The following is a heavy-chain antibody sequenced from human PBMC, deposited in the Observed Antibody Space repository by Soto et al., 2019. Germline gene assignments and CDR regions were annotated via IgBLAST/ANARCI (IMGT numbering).Heavy chain of an antibody. V-gene: IGHV3-48*02. D-gene: IGHD1-7*01. CDR3: ARRGENWNYLVY. J-gene: IGHJ4*02. Sequence: EVQLVESGGGLVQPGGSLRLSCAASGFTFSSYSMNWVRQAPGKGLEWVSYISSSSGTIYYADSVKGRFTISRDNAKNSLYLQMNSLRDEDTAVYFCARRGENWNYLVYWGQGTLVTVSS. CDR2: ISSSSGTI. CDR1: GFTFSSYS.